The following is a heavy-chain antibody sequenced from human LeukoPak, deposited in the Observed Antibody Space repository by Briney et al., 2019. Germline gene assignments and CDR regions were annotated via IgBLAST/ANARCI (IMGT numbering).Heavy chain of an antibody. CDR2: ISHDGSNK. D-gene: IGHD2-2*01. Sequence: PGGSLRLSCAASGFTFSSYGMHWVRQAPGKGLEWVAVISHDGSNKYYADSVKGRFTISRDNSKNTLYLQMNSLRAEDTAVYYCAKETDIVVVPADFDYWGQGTLVTVSS. CDR3: AKETDIVVVPADFDY. CDR1: GFTFSSYG. J-gene: IGHJ4*02. V-gene: IGHV3-30*18.